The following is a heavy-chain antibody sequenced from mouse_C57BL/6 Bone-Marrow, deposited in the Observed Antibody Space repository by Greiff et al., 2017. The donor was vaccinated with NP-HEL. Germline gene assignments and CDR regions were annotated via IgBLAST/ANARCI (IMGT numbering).Heavy chain of an antibody. J-gene: IGHJ4*01. CDR3: TTKCYYVLPMDY. V-gene: IGHV14-4*01. Sequence: DVKLQESGAELVRPGASVKLSCTASGFNIKDDYMHWVKQRPEQGLEWIGWIDPENGDTEYASKFQGKATITADTSSNAAYLQLSSLTSDDTAVYYCTTKCYYVLPMDYWGQGTSVTVSS. D-gene: IGHD1-1*01. CDR1: GFNIKDDY. CDR2: IDPENGDT.